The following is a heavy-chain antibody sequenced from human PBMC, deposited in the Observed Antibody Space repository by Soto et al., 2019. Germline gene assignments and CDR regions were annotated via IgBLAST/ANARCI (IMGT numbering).Heavy chain of an antibody. CDR2: ISSSSTYI. D-gene: IGHD1-26*01. J-gene: IGHJ4*02. V-gene: IGHV3-21*01. CDR3: ATALSYHLKFDE. Sequence: GGSLRLSCAPSGFSLSSYNMNWVRQAPGKGLEWVSSISSSSTYIYYADSVKGRFTISRDNAKNSLYLQMNSLRAEDTAVYYCATALSYHLKFDERGLGTLVTVSS. CDR1: GFSLSSYN.